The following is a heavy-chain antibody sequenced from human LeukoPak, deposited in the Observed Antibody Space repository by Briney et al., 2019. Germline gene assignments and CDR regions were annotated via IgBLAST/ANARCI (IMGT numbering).Heavy chain of an antibody. V-gene: IGHV3-30*18. D-gene: IGHD4-17*01. CDR2: ISYDGSNK. CDR3: AKGRRAMTTVTTGDY. J-gene: IGHJ4*02. CDR1: GFTFSSYG. Sequence: PGGSLRLSCAASGFTFSSYGMHWVRQAPGKGLEWVAVISYDGSNKYYADSVKGRFTISRDNSKNTLYLQMNSLRAEDTAVYYCAKGRRAMTTVTTGDYWGQGTLVTVSS.